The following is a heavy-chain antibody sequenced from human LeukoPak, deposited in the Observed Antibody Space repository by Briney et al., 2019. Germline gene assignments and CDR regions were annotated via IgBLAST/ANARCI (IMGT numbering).Heavy chain of an antibody. V-gene: IGHV3-33*01. CDR3: ARRSAVARNYYFDY. CDR2: IWYDGSNK. J-gene: IGHJ4*02. Sequence: GRSLRLSCAASGFTFSSYGMHWVRQAPGKGLEWVAVIWYDGSNKYYADSVKGRFTISRDNSKNTLYLQMNSLRAEDTAVYYCARRSAVARNYYFDYWGQGTRVTVSS. D-gene: IGHD6-19*01. CDR1: GFTFSSYG.